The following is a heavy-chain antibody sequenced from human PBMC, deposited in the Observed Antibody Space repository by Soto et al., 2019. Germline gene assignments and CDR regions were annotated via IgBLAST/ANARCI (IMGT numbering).Heavy chain of an antibody. CDR3: ARLAADGTPRFDY. J-gene: IGHJ4*02. V-gene: IGHV1-69*13. Sequence: ASVKVSCKASGHTFTSYYMHWVRQAPGQGLEWMGGIIPIFGTANYAQKFQGRVTITADESTSTAYMELSSLRSEDTAVYYCARLAADGTPRFDYWGQGTLVTVSS. D-gene: IGHD6-13*01. CDR1: GHTFTSYY. CDR2: IIPIFGTA.